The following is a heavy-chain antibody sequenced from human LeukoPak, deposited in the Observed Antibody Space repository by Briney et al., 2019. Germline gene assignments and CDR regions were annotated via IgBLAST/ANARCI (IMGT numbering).Heavy chain of an antibody. CDR1: GFTFSSYW. CDR3: AKDGLSAYSSGWSHFDY. CDR2: IKQDGSEK. D-gene: IGHD6-19*01. J-gene: IGHJ4*02. Sequence: GGPLRLSCAASGFTFSSYWMSWVRQAPGKGLEWVANIKQDGSEKYYVDSVKGRFTISRDNAKNSLYLQMNSLRAEDTAVYYCAKDGLSAYSSGWSHFDYWGQGTLVTVSS. V-gene: IGHV3-7*01.